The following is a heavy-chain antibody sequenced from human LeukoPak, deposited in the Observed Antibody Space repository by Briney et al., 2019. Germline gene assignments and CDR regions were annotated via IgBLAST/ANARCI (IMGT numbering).Heavy chain of an antibody. CDR1: GFTFSNYW. CDR3: ARDIYGGHDY. CDR2: INQDGSEK. Sequence: GGSLSLSCAASGFTFSNYWMSWVRQAPGKGLEWVANINQDGSEKSYVDSVEGRSTISRDNAKQSLYLHVNSLRAEDTAVYYCARDIYGGHDYWGQGTLLTVSS. D-gene: IGHD2-21*01. J-gene: IGHJ4*02. V-gene: IGHV3-7*04.